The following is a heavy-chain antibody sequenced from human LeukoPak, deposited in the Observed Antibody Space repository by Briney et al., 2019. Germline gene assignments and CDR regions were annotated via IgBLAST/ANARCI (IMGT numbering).Heavy chain of an antibody. CDR1: GGTFSSYA. CDR2: IIPIFGTA. D-gene: IGHD3-10*01. J-gene: IGHJ6*03. Sequence: GASVKVSCKASGGTFSSYAISWVRQAPGQGFEWMGGIIPIFGTANYAQKFQGRVTITTDESTSTAYMELSSLRSEDTAVYYCAREADGSGSYYPYYYYMDVWGKGTTVTVSS. V-gene: IGHV1-69*05. CDR3: AREADGSGSYYPYYYYMDV.